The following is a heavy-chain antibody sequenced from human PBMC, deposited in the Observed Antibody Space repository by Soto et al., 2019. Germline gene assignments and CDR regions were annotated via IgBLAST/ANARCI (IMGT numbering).Heavy chain of an antibody. CDR1: GFTFSSYN. Sequence: LRLSCGASGFTFSSYNINWVRQAPGKGLEWVSGITTGGEDRFYADSVQGRFTIPRDNANNSVYLEMRSLRVEDTAVYYCARERQLVQDWFDPWGQGTQVTVSS. D-gene: IGHD6-13*01. CDR2: ITTGGEDR. CDR3: ARERQLVQDWFDP. J-gene: IGHJ5*02. V-gene: IGHV3-21*06.